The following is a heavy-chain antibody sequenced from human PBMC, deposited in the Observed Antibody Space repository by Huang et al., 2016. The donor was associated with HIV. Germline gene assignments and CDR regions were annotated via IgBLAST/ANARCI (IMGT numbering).Heavy chain of an antibody. CDR2: VNDGGDI. V-gene: IGHV4-34*01. Sequence: QVQLQQWGAGLLKPSETLALTCAVYGESLGTYYWAWSRRPPGKGLQWCGEVNDGGDINYNPSLESRVTISVDTSSNQVSLTLTSMTAADTATYYCARRFRVAATRKWFDPWGQGTLVIVSS. J-gene: IGHJ5*02. CDR3: ARRFRVAATRKWFDP. D-gene: IGHD3-10*01. CDR1: GESLGTYY.